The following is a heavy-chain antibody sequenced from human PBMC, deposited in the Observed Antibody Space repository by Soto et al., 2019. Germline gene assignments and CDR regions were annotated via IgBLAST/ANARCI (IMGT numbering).Heavy chain of an antibody. CDR2: IYYSGST. CDR3: ARHPSDFWFDP. Sequence: SETLSLTCTVSGGSISSGDYYWSWIRQPPGKGLEWIGSIYYSGSTYYNPSLKSRVTVSVDTSKNQFSLKLSSVTAADTAVYYCARHPSDFWFDPWGQGTLVTVSS. V-gene: IGHV4-39*01. CDR1: GGSISSGDYY. D-gene: IGHD2-21*02. J-gene: IGHJ5*02.